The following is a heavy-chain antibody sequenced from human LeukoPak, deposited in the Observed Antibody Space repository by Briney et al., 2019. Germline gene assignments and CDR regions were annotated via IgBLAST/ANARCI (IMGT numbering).Heavy chain of an antibody. CDR2: ISGSGGST. D-gene: IGHD3-22*01. V-gene: IGHV3-23*01. CDR1: GFTFSSYA. Sequence: GGSLRLSCAASGFTFSSYAMSWVRQAPGKGLEWVSAISGSGGSTYYADSVKGRFTISRDNSKNTLYLQMNSLRAEDTAVYYCAKDEYYYDSSGFRNSPSLGYWGQGTLVTVSS. CDR3: AKDEYYYDSSGFRNSPSLGY. J-gene: IGHJ4*02.